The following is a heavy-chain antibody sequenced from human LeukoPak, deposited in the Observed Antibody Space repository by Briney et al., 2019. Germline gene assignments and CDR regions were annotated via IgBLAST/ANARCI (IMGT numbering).Heavy chain of an antibody. CDR3: ARSAVTTVDFDY. V-gene: IGHV6-1*01. D-gene: IGHD4-17*01. J-gene: IGHJ4*02. CDR2: TYYRSKWYN. Sequence: SQTLSLTCAISGDSVSSKSGGWNWIRQSPSRGLEWLGRTYYRSKWYNDYAVSVKSRITINPDTSKNQFSLQLNSVTPEDTAVYYCARSAVTTVDFDYWGQGTLVTVSS. CDR1: GDSVSSKSGG.